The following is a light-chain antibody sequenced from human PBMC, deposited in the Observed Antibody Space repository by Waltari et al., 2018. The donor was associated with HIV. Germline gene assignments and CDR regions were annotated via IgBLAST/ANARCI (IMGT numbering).Light chain of an antibody. CDR3: TAWDSSLSAWV. V-gene: IGLV10-54*01. CDR2: RNN. J-gene: IGLJ3*02. CDR1: SNNVGYEG. Sequence: QAGLTQPPSVSTGLRQTATLTCTGNSNNVGYEGAAWLQQHQGHPPKLLSCRNNNRPSGISERFSASRSGDTASLTITGLQPEDEADYYCTAWDSSLSAWVFGGGTKLTVL.